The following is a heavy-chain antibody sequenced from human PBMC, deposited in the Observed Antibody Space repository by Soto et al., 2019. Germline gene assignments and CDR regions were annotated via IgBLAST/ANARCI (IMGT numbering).Heavy chain of an antibody. D-gene: IGHD4-17*01. CDR3: AKHWGLRWYEGFAY. CDR1: RFTVTTYA. J-gene: IGHJ4*02. CDR2: ISGGVDSA. Sequence: EVELLQSGGGLVQPGGSLRLSCAASRFTVTTYAMSWVRQSPGKGPEWVSSISGGVDSAYYTDSVKGRFTISRDNSKNTLYLQLDSLRGEDTAVYYCAKHWGLRWYEGFAYWGQGVLVTVSS. V-gene: IGHV3-23*01.